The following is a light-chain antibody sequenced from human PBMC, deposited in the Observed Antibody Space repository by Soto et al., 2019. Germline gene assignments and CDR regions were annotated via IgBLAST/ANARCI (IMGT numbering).Light chain of an antibody. V-gene: IGLV1-51*01. CDR2: DNN. CDR1: ISNIGTNY. Sequence: QSVLTQPPSASGTPGQRVTISCSGSISNIGTNYVYWYQQFPGTAPKLLIYDNNRRPSGISDRFSGSKSGTSATLDITGLQTGDEADYYCGTWDSSLNGVVFGGGTKLTVL. J-gene: IGLJ2*01. CDR3: GTWDSSLNGVV.